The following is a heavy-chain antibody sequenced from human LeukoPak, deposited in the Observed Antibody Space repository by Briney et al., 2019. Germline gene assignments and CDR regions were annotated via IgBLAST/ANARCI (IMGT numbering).Heavy chain of an antibody. CDR2: ISGSGGST. Sequence: PGGSLRLSCVASGFTFSSYAMSWVRQAPGKGLEWVSAISGSGGSTYYADSVKGRFTISRDNSKNTLYLQMSSLRAEDTAVYYCAQDQEDIVATDGAFDIWGQGTMVTVSS. CDR3: AQDQEDIVATDGAFDI. CDR1: GFTFSSYA. V-gene: IGHV3-23*01. D-gene: IGHD5-12*01. J-gene: IGHJ3*02.